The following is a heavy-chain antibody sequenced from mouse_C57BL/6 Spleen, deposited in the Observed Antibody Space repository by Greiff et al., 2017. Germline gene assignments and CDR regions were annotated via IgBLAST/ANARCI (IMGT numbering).Heavy chain of an antibody. CDR2: IYPGDGDT. V-gene: IGHV1-80*01. CDR1: GYAFSSYW. Sequence: QVQLQQSGAELVKPGASVKISCKASGYAFSSYWMNWVKQRPGKGLEWIGQIYPGDGDTNYNGKFKGKATLTADKSSSTAYMQLSSLTSEDSAVYFCAREIYYGNPYFDYWGQGTTLTVSA. D-gene: IGHD2-1*01. J-gene: IGHJ2*01. CDR3: AREIYYGNPYFDY.